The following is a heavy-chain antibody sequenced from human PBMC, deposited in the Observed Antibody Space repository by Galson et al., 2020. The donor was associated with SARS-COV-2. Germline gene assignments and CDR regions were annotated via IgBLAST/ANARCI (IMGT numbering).Heavy chain of an antibody. D-gene: IGHD3-10*01. CDR1: GFTFSSYA. J-gene: IGHJ4*02. V-gene: IGHV3-30*01. CDR3: ARSTAMVRGVTAPEFDY. Sequence: GESLKISCAASGFTFSSYAMHWVRQAPGKGLEWVAVISYDGSNKFYADSVKGRFTISRDNSKNTLYLQMNSLRAEDTAVYYCARSTAMVRGVTAPEFDYWGQGTLVTVSS. CDR2: ISYDGSNK.